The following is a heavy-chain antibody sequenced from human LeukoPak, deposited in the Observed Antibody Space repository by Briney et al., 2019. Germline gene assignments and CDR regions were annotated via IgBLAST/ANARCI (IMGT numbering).Heavy chain of an antibody. Sequence: PGRSLRLSCAASGFTFDDYAMHWVRQAPGKGLEWVSGIRWNSGSIGYADSVKGRFTISRDNAKNSLYLQMNSLRAEDTALYYCAKGALHDYFDYWGQGTLVTVSS. J-gene: IGHJ4*02. CDR3: AKGALHDYFDY. CDR2: IRWNSGSI. CDR1: GFTFDDYA. D-gene: IGHD4-11*01. V-gene: IGHV3-9*01.